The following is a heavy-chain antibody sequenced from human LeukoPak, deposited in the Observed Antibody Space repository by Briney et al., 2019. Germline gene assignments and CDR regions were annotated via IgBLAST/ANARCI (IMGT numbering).Heavy chain of an antibody. CDR1: GFTFSSYE. CDR3: ARDPPYYYDSSGYEGGDY. V-gene: IGHV3-48*03. Sequence: GGSLRLSCAASGFTFSSYEMNWVRQAPGKGLEWVSYISSSGSTIYYADSVKGRFTIPRDNAKNSLYLQMNSLRAEDTADYYCARDPPYYYDSSGYEGGDYWGQGTLVTVSS. J-gene: IGHJ4*02. D-gene: IGHD3-22*01. CDR2: ISSSGSTI.